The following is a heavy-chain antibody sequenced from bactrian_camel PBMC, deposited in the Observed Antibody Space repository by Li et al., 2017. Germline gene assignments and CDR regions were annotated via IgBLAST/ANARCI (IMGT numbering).Heavy chain of an antibody. D-gene: IGHD6*01. V-gene: IGHV3-3*01. J-gene: IGHJ4*01. CDR1: VYVDRNLV. Sequence: HVQLVESGGGLVQAGGSLRLSCADSVYVDRNLVMAWFRQAPGKEREEVACISRMGDRYYGDSMKGRFAISRDNAKNTVLLEMNSLSPEDTAMYYCAVLSQFNHCRGVVVGIWQQYASWGQGTQVTVS. CDR3: AVLSQFNHCRGVVVGIWQQYAS. CDR2: ISRMGDR.